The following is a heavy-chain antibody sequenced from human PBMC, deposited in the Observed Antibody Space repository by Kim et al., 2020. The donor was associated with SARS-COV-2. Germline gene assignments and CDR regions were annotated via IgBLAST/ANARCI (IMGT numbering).Heavy chain of an antibody. D-gene: IGHD2-2*02. V-gene: IGHV3-15*01. CDR2: ETV. J-gene: IGHJ6*02. CDR3: TQGIGYSMDV. Sequence: ETVEHAPPVKGRFTISRDDTKNTMYLQMNSRKSEDTAVYYCTQGIGYSMDVWGQGTTVTVSS.